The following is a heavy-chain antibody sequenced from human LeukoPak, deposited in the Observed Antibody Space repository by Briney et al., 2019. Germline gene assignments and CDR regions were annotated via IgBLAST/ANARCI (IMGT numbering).Heavy chain of an antibody. Sequence: PGGSLRLSCAASGFTVNSNYMSWVRQAPGKGLEWVSVIYSGGSTNYADSVKGRFTTSRDNSKNTLYLQMNGLRAEETGVGHDWGGHRPSYNFNYWGQGTLATVSS. CDR2: IYSGGST. J-gene: IGHJ4*02. D-gene: IGHD3-16*01. CDR1: GFTVNSNY. CDR3: WGGHRPSYNFNY. V-gene: IGHV3-53*01.